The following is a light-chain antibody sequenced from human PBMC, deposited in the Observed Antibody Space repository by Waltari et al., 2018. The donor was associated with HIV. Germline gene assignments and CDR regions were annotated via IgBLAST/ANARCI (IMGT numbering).Light chain of an antibody. J-gene: IGLJ2*01. Sequence: SAPTQHASVSGSPGQSSTISCTGPTSNIGGYNPVAWYQQPPDKAPNLVIYEVSKRPSGVSNRLSGSKSCNTASLTISGLQAEDEAHYYCSSYTSSSTVVFGVVIKLTVL. CDR3: SSYTSSSTVV. V-gene: IGLV2-14*01. CDR2: EVS. CDR1: TSNIGGYNP.